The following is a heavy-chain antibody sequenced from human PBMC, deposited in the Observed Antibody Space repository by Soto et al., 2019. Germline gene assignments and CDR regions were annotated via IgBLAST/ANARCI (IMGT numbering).Heavy chain of an antibody. V-gene: IGHV3-11*01. J-gene: IGHJ6*02. Sequence: QVQLVESGGGLVKPGGSLRLSCAASGFTFSDYSMSWIRQAPGKGLEWVSYISSSDTTIYYADSVKGRFTISRDNAKTTLYHQMNSLRAEDTAVYYCASTNWGPYYYYGMDVWGQGTTGTVSS. CDR3: ASTNWGPYYYYGMDV. CDR2: ISSSDTTI. D-gene: IGHD7-27*01. CDR1: GFTFSDYS.